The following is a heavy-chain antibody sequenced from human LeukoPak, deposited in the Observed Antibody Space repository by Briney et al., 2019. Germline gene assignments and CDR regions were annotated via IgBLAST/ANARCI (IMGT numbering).Heavy chain of an antibody. V-gene: IGHV3-23*01. J-gene: IGHJ4*02. D-gene: IGHD3-3*01. CDR2: ISGSGGST. CDR1: GFTFSSYA. Sequence: GGSLRLSCAASGFTFSSYAMSWVRQAPGKGLELVSAISGSGGSTYYADSVKGRFTISRDNSKNTLYLQMNSLRAEDTAVYYCAKDRPIYDFWSGSGFDYWGQGTQVTVSS. CDR3: AKDRPIYDFWSGSGFDY.